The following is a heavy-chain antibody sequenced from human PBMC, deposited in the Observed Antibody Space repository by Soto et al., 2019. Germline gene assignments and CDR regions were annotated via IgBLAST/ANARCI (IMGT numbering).Heavy chain of an antibody. CDR3: ARLTRWWGFDY. J-gene: IGHJ4*02. CDR1: GGSISSSSYY. CDR2: IYYSGST. V-gene: IGHV4-39*01. D-gene: IGHD2-15*01. Sequence: QLQLQESGPGLVKPSETLSLTCTVSGGSISSSSYYWGWIRQPPGKGLEWIGSIYYSGSTYYNPSLKSRVTISVDTSKNQFTLKLSSVTAADTAVYYCARLTRWWGFDYWGQGTLVTVSS.